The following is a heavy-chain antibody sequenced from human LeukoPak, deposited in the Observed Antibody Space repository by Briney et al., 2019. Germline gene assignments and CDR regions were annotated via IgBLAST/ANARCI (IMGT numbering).Heavy chain of an antibody. Sequence: ASVKVSCKASGYTFTSYYMHWVRQAPGQGLEWMGIINPSGGSTSYAQKFQGRVTMTRDMSTSTVYMELSSLRAEDTAVYYCARDQSPHYYGSGSYSPDYWGQGTLVTVSS. D-gene: IGHD3-10*01. J-gene: IGHJ4*02. CDR2: INPSGGST. CDR1: GYTFTSYY. CDR3: ARDQSPHYYGSGSYSPDY. V-gene: IGHV1-46*01.